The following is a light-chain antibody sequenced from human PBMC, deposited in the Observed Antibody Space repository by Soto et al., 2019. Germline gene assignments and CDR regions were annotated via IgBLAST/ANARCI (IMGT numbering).Light chain of an antibody. Sequence: VVLTQSPATLFLYPGERATLSCRTSLSVSVYLDWYQQKPGQAPRLLISDASNRATGIPARFSGSGSGTDFTLTISSLEPEDFAVYYCHQRQYWPPITFGQGTRLEI. J-gene: IGKJ5*01. V-gene: IGKV3-11*01. CDR3: HQRQYWPPIT. CDR2: DAS. CDR1: LSVSVY.